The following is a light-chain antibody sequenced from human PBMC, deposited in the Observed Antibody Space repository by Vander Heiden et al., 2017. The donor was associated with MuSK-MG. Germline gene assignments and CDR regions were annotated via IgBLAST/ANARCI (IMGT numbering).Light chain of an antibody. J-gene: IGKJ1*01. CDR3: QQYHTTPWT. CDR1: QSILYSSHNTNY. V-gene: IGKV4-1*01. Sequence: QSPDSLAVSLGERATINCKSSQSILYSSHNTNYLAWYQQKPGQPPKLLIYWTSTRESGVPDRFTGSGSGTDFTLTISSLQAEDVAVYYCQQYHTTPWTFGQGTKVXIK. CDR2: WTS.